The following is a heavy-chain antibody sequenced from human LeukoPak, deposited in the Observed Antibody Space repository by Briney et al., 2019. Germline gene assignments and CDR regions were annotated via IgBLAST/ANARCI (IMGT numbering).Heavy chain of an antibody. J-gene: IGHJ4*02. CDR2: INHSGGT. Sequence: NSSETLSLTCTVSGGSISSYYWSWIRQPPGKGLEWIGEINHSGGTNYNPSLRSRVTMSVDTSKNQFSLKLTSVTAADTAVYYCARGRYTSGTPVDYWGQGILVTVSS. CDR1: GGSISSYY. CDR3: ARGRYTSGTPVDY. D-gene: IGHD6-19*01. V-gene: IGHV4-34*01.